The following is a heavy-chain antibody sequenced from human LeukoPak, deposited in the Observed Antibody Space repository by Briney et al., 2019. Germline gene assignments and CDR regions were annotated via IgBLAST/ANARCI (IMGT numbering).Heavy chain of an antibody. CDR2: IILIFGTA. Sequence: SVKVSCKASGGTFSSYAISWVRQAPGQGLEWMGGIILIFGTANYAQKFQGRVTITTDESTSTAYLELSSLGSEGQAVYYCARELPRSGYYTGDYWGRGTRVTVFS. CDR3: ARELPRSGYYTGDY. J-gene: IGHJ4*02. D-gene: IGHD3-3*01. CDR1: GGTFSSYA. V-gene: IGHV1-69*05.